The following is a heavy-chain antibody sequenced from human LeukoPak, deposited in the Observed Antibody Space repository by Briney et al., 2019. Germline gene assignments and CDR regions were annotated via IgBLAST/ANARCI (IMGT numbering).Heavy chain of an antibody. CDR1: GFTFSSSF. D-gene: IGHD5-24*01. Sequence: GGSLRLSCAASGFTFSSSFMHWVRQAPGKGLEYVSAISSNGDSTYYANSVKGRFTISRDNSKNTLYLQMGSLRAEDTAVYYCATPSGMGDWGQGTLVTVSS. J-gene: IGHJ1*01. CDR2: ISSNGDST. CDR3: ATPSGMGD. V-gene: IGHV3-64*01.